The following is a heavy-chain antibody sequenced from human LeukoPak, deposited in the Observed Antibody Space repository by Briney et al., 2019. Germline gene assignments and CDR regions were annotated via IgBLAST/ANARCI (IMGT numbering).Heavy chain of an antibody. D-gene: IGHD6-19*01. J-gene: IGHJ1*01. Sequence: SETLSLTCAVYGGSFSGYYWSWIRQAPGKGLEWIGEINHSGSTNYNPSLKSRVTISVDTSKNQFSLKLNSVTAADTAVYYCARSRYSSGWYVYFLHWGQGTLVTVSS. CDR2: INHSGST. CDR3: ARSRYSSGWYVYFLH. CDR1: GGSFSGYY. V-gene: IGHV4-34*01.